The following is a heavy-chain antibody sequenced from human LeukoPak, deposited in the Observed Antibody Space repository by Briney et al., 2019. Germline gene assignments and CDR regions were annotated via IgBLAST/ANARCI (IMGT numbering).Heavy chain of an antibody. V-gene: IGHV4-59*01. D-gene: IGHD6-13*01. CDR3: ARXIAAAGRRDWFDP. Sequence: SETLSLTCAVYGGSFSGYYWSWIRQPPGKGLEWIGYIYYSGSTNYNPSLKSRVTISVDTSKNQFSLKLSSVTAADTAVFYCARXIAAAGRRDWFDPWGQGTLVTVSS. J-gene: IGHJ5*02. CDR2: IYYSGST. CDR1: GGSFSGYY.